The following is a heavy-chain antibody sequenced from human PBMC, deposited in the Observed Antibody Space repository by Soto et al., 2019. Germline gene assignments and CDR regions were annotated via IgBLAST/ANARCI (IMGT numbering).Heavy chain of an antibody. Sequence: SSVKVSCKASGYTFTSYYIHCVRQAPGLGLEWMGIINPSGGSTSYAQKFQGRVTMTRDTSTSTVYMGLSSLRSEDTAVYYCARGTVRTYYYGMDVWGQGTTVTVSS. CDR2: INPSGGST. V-gene: IGHV1-46*01. D-gene: IGHD1-1*01. J-gene: IGHJ6*02. CDR1: GYTFTSYY. CDR3: ARGTVRTYYYGMDV.